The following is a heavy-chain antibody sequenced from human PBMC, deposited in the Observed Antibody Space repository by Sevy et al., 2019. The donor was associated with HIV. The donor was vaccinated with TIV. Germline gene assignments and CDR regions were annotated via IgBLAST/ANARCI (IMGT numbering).Heavy chain of an antibody. CDR3: AKGSTSSSEVGYFDY. D-gene: IGHD2-2*01. CDR2: IKQDGSEK. Sequence: GGSLRLSCAASGFTFSSYWMSWVRQAPGKGLEWVANIKQDGSEKYYVDSVKGRFTISRDTSKNTLYLQMNSLRAEDTAVYYCAKGSTSSSEVGYFDYWGQGTLVTVSS. CDR1: GFTFSSYW. J-gene: IGHJ4*02. V-gene: IGHV3-7*03.